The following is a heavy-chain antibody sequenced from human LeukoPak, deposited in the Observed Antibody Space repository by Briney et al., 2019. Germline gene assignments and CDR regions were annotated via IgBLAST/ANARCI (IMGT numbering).Heavy chain of an antibody. D-gene: IGHD1-26*01. CDR3: VRDHASSYDY. Sequence: ASVKVSCKASGYTFTSYGISCVRQAPGQGLEWMGWIGPKNGDTHYAQKFQGRLTLTRDTSITTAFIELSRLTSDDTAVYYCVRDHASSYDYWGQGTLVTVSS. CDR1: GYTFTSYG. V-gene: IGHV1-18*01. J-gene: IGHJ4*02. CDR2: IGPKNGDT.